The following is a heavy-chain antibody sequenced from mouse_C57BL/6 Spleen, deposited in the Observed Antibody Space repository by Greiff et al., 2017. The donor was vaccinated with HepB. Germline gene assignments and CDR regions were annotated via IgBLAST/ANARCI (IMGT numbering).Heavy chain of an antibody. D-gene: IGHD2-3*01. CDR1: GYAFSSYW. V-gene: IGHV1-80*01. J-gene: IGHJ4*01. CDR3: ARGDGYYSYAMDY. CDR2: IYPGDGDT. Sequence: QVQLKESGAELVKPGASVKISCKASGYAFSSYWMNWVKQRPGKGLEWIGQIYPGDGDTNYNGKFKGKATLTADKSSSTAYMQLSSLTSEDSAVYFCARGDGYYSYAMDYWGQGTSVTVSS.